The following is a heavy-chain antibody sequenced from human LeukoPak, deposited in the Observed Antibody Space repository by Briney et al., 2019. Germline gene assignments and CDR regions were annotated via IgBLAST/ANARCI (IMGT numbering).Heavy chain of an antibody. V-gene: IGHV1-69*05. Sequence: SVKVSCKASGGTFSSYAISWVRHAPGQGLEWMGRIIPIFGTANYAQKSQGRVTITTDECTSTAYMELSSLRSEDTAVYYCARGRDNTSYYYGSGSRNDAFDIWGQGTMVTVSS. CDR1: GGTFSSYA. CDR2: IIPIFGTA. J-gene: IGHJ3*02. D-gene: IGHD3-10*01. CDR3: ARGRDNTSYYYGSGSRNDAFDI.